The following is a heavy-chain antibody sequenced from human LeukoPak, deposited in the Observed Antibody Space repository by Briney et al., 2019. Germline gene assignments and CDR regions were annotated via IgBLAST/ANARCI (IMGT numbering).Heavy chain of an antibody. J-gene: IGHJ4*02. D-gene: IGHD5-18*01. V-gene: IGHV3-30-3*01. CDR1: GFTFSSYA. CDR2: ISYDGSNK. CDR3: ARGGRGTAMVMAKEGDY. Sequence: GGSLRLSCAASGFTFSSYAMHWVRQAPGKGLEWVAVISYDGSNKYYADSVKGRFTISRDNSKNTLYLQMNSLRAEDTAVYYCARGGRGTAMVMAKEGDYWGQGTLVTVSS.